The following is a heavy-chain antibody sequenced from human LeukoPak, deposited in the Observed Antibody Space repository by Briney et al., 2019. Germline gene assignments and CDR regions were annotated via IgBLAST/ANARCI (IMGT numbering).Heavy chain of an antibody. Sequence: GGSLRLSCAASGFTFSNYGMHWVRQAPGKGLEWVAFVRFDGSNKYYADSVKGRFTISRDNSKNTLYLQMNSLRAEDTAVYYCAKGSDGIAAAGTGYYYYMDVWGKGTTVTVSS. CDR3: AKGSDGIAAAGTGYYYYMDV. D-gene: IGHD6-13*01. V-gene: IGHV3-30*02. J-gene: IGHJ6*03. CDR2: VRFDGSNK. CDR1: GFTFSNYG.